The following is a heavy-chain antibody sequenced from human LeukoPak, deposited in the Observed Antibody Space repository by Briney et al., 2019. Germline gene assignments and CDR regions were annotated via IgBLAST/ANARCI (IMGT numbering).Heavy chain of an antibody. D-gene: IGHD3-22*01. J-gene: IGHJ4*02. CDR2: KYHSGSP. Sequence: SETLSLTCTVSGGSISGYYWSWTRQPPGKGLEWIGYKYHSGSPNYNPSLKSRVTISVDTSKNQFSLKLSSVTAADTAVYYCARYVSDSSGYYYNFDYWGQGSLVTVSS. CDR1: GGSISGYY. V-gene: IGHV4-59*08. CDR3: ARYVSDSSGYYYNFDY.